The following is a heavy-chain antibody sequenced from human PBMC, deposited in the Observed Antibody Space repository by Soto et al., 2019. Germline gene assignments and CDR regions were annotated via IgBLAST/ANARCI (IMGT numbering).Heavy chain of an antibody. Sequence: SETLSLTCTVSGGSISSYYWSWIRQPPGKGLEWIGYIYYSGSTNYNPSLKSRVTISVDTSKNQFPLKLSSVTAADTAVYYCARDRTYYDFWSGYYGGYYMDVCGKGTTVTVSS. J-gene: IGHJ6*03. D-gene: IGHD3-3*01. CDR1: GGSISSYY. V-gene: IGHV4-59*01. CDR2: IYYSGST. CDR3: ARDRTYYDFWSGYYGGYYMDV.